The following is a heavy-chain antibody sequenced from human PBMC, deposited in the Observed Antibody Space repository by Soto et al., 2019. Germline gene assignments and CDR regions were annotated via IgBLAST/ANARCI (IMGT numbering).Heavy chain of an antibody. Sequence: GGSLRLSCTASGFTFGDYAMSWFRQAPGKGLEWVGFIRSKAYGGTTEYAASVKGRFTISRDDSKSIAYLQMNSLKTEDTAVYYCTRDREGRVVVAASPFYYYYYYMDVWGKGTTVTVSS. CDR3: TRDREGRVVVAASPFYYYYYYMDV. J-gene: IGHJ6*03. CDR1: GFTFGDYA. V-gene: IGHV3-49*03. D-gene: IGHD2-15*01. CDR2: IRSKAYGGTT.